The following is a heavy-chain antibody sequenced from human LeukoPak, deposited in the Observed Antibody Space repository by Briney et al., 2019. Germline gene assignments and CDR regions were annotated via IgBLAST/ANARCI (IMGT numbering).Heavy chain of an antibody. CDR1: GGSFSGYY. J-gene: IGHJ5*02. V-gene: IGHV4-34*01. Sequence: KSSETLSLTCAVYGGSFSGYYWRWIRQPPGKGLEWIGEINHSGSTNYNPSLKSRVTISVDTSKNQFSLKLSSVTAADTAVYYCARGRITIFGVVNYNWFDPWGQGTLVTVSS. D-gene: IGHD3-3*01. CDR2: INHSGST. CDR3: ARGRITIFGVVNYNWFDP.